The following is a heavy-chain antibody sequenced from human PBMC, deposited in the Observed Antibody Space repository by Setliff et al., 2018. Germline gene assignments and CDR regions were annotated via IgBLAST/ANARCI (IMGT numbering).Heavy chain of an antibody. CDR2: IYYSGST. D-gene: IGHD1-26*01. CDR3: ARGAREIYYYYYHMDI. Sequence: SETLSLTCTVSGGSVSSGSYYWSWIRQPPGKGLEWIGYIYYSGSTNYNPSLKSRVTISVDTSKNQFSLELTSVTAADTAVYYCARGAREIYYYYYHMDIWGKGTTVTVSS. V-gene: IGHV4-61*01. CDR1: GGSVSSGSYY. J-gene: IGHJ6*03.